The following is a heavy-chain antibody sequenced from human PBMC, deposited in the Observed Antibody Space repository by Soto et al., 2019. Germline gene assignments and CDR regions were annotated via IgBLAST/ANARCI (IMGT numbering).Heavy chain of an antibody. D-gene: IGHD3-22*01. J-gene: IGHJ6*02. CDR2: MNPNSGNT. V-gene: IGHV1-8*01. Sequence: QVQLVQSGAEVKKPGASVKVSCKASGYTFTSYDINWVRQATGQGLEWMGWMNPNSGNTGYAQKFQGSVTMTRNTSISTAYMELSSLRSEDTAVYYCARGCYYDSSGYYAPYYYYGMDVWGQGTTVTVSS. CDR1: GYTFTSYD. CDR3: ARGCYYDSSGYYAPYYYYGMDV.